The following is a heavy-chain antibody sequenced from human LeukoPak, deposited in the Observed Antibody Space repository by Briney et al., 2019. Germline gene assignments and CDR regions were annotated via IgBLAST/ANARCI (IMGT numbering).Heavy chain of an antibody. CDR3: ARGVVATIGSIDY. Sequence: SETLSLTCTVSGGSISSGSYYWSWIRQPAGKGLQWIGRIYTSGSTNYNPSLKSRVTISVDTSKNQFSLKLSSVTAADTAVYYCARGVVATIGSIDYWGQGTLVTVSS. CDR2: IYTSGST. V-gene: IGHV4-61*02. CDR1: GGSISSGSYY. D-gene: IGHD5-12*01. J-gene: IGHJ4*02.